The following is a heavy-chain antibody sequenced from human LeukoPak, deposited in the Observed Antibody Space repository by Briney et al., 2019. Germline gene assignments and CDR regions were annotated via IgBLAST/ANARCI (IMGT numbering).Heavy chain of an antibody. D-gene: IGHD1-26*01. J-gene: IGHJ3*02. Sequence: GGSLRLSCSASGFTFSNYWMSWVRQAPGKGLEWVSSISSSSSYIYYADSVKGRFTISRDNAKNSLYLQMNSLRAEDTAVYYCARAGVGATIDIWGQGTMVTVSS. CDR3: ARAGVGATIDI. CDR1: GFTFSNYW. V-gene: IGHV3-21*01. CDR2: ISSSSSYI.